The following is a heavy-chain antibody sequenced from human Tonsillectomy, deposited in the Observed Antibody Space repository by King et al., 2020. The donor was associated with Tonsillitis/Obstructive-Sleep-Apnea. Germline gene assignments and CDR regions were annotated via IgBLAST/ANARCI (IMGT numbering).Heavy chain of an antibody. V-gene: IGHV3-74*01. J-gene: IGHJ3*02. CDR1: GFTFNNYW. CDR3: VRVYRTSSGRAFDM. D-gene: IGHD6-6*01. CDR2: INGDGSGT. Sequence: EVQLVESGGGLVQPGGSLRLSCAASGFTFNNYWMHWVRQAPGKGLVWVSRINGDGSGTNYADSVKGRFTISRDNAKNTLFLQMNGLRAEDTAVFYCVRVYRTSSGRAFDMWGRGTMVTVS.